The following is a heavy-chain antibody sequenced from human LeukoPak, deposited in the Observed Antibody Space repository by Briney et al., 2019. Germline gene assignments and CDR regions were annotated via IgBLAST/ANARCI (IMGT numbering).Heavy chain of an antibody. CDR3: ARRAGAYSHPYDY. D-gene: IGHD4/OR15-4a*01. Sequence: PGGSLRLSCTVSGFTVSSNSMSWVRQAPGKGLEWVSFIYSGTIHYSDSVKGRFTISRDNSKNTLYLRMNSLRAKDTAVYYCARRAGAYSHPYDYWGQGTLVTVSS. J-gene: IGHJ4*02. CDR1: GFTVSSNS. CDR2: IYSGTI. V-gene: IGHV3-53*01.